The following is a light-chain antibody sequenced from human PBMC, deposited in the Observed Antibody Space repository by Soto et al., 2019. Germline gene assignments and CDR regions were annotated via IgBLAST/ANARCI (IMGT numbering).Light chain of an antibody. J-gene: IGKJ4*01. Sequence: DIVMTQSPDSLAVSLGERATINCKSSQSVLYSSNNKNYLAWYQQKPGQPPKLFIYSASTRESGVPDRFSGSGSGTDFTITISSLQAEDVAVYYCQQYYSTPPLTFGGGTKVEIK. CDR2: SAS. CDR3: QQYYSTPPLT. V-gene: IGKV4-1*01. CDR1: QSVLYSSNNKNY.